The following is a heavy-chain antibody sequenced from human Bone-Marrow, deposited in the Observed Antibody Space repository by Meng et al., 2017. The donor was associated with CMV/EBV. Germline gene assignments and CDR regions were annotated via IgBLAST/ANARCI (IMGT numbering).Heavy chain of an antibody. Sequence: SVKVSCKASGGTFSSYTISWVRQAPGQGLEWMGRIIPILGIANYAQKFQGRVTITADKSTSTAYMELCSLRSEDTAVYYCARDARIAALRYYGMDVWGQGTTVTVSS. V-gene: IGHV1-69*04. D-gene: IGHD6-13*01. CDR3: ARDARIAALRYYGMDV. J-gene: IGHJ6*02. CDR2: IIPILGIA. CDR1: GGTFSSYT.